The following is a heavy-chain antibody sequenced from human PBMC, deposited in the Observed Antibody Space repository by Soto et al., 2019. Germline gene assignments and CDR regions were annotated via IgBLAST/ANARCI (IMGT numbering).Heavy chain of an antibody. D-gene: IGHD2-2*01. V-gene: IGHV1-8*01. CDR3: ARGVDYCSSTSCPTAYYYYYMDV. CDR2: MDPNSGNT. Sequence: ASVKVSCQASGYTFTSYDINWVRQATGQGLEWMGRMDPNSGNTGYAQKFQGRVTMTRNTSISTAYMELSSLRPEDTAVYYCARGVDYCSSTSCPTAYYYYYMDVWGKGTTVTVSS. J-gene: IGHJ6*03. CDR1: GYTFTSYD.